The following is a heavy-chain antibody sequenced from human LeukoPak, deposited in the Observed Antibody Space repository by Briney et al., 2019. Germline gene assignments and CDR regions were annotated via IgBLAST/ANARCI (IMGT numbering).Heavy chain of an antibody. CDR1: GYTFTGYY. CDR3: ARDRAWGDTWNEVDP. Sequence: ASVKVSCKASGYTFTGYYMHWVRQAPGQGLEWMGWINPNSGGTNYQGRVTMTRDTSISTAYMELSRLRSDDTAVYYCARDRAWGDTWNEVDPWGQGTLVTVSS. V-gene: IGHV1-2*02. CDR2: INPNSGGT. D-gene: IGHD1-1*01. J-gene: IGHJ5*02.